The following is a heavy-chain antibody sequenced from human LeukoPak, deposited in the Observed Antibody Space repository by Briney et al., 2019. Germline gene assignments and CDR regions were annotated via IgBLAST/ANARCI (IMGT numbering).Heavy chain of an antibody. CDR2: INHSGST. Sequence: SETLSLTCAVYGGSFSGYYWSWIRQPPGKGLEWIGEINHSGSTNYNPSLKSRVTISVDTSKNQYSLKLSSVTAADTAVYYCARGRYYYYMDVWGKGPTVTVS. CDR1: GGSFSGYY. J-gene: IGHJ6*03. CDR3: ARGRYYYYMDV. V-gene: IGHV4-34*01.